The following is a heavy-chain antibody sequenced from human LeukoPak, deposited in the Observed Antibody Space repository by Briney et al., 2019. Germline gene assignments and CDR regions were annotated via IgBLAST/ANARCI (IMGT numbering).Heavy chain of an antibody. V-gene: IGHV3-53*01. CDR2: IYSGGST. D-gene: IGHD3-9*01. Sequence: PGGSLRLSCAASGFTGSSNYMSWVRQAPGKGLEGVSVIYSGGSTYYADSVNGRFTISRDNSKNTLYLQMNSLRAEDTAVYYCARAIADYDILTGFGFDYWGQGTLVTVSS. J-gene: IGHJ4*02. CDR1: GFTGSSNY. CDR3: ARAIADYDILTGFGFDY.